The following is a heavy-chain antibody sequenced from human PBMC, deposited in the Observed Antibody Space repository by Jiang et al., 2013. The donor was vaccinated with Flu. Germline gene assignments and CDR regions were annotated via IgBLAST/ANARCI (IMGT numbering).Heavy chain of an antibody. J-gene: IGHJ4*02. CDR1: GGTFSSYA. D-gene: IGHD6-6*01. CDR2: IIPILGIA. Sequence: SGAEVKKPGSSVKVSCKASGGTFSSYAISWVRQAPGQGLEWMGRIIPILGIANYAQKFQGRVTITADKSTSTAYMELSSLRSEDTAVYYCARVNPYSSSPEGWGQGTLVTVSS. V-gene: IGHV1-69*04. CDR3: ARVNPYSSSPEG.